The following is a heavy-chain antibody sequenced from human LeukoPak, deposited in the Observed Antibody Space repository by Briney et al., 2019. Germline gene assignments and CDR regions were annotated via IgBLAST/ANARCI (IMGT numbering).Heavy chain of an antibody. J-gene: IGHJ4*02. CDR1: GCTFTGYY. V-gene: IGHV1-2*02. Sequence: ASVKVSCKASGCTFTGYYMHWVRQAPGQGLEWMGWINPNSGGTNYAQKFQGRVTMTRDTSISTAYMELSRLRSDDTAVYYCARAFLIGYGEEYWGQGTLVTVSS. D-gene: IGHD4-17*01. CDR3: ARAFLIGYGEEY. CDR2: INPNSGGT.